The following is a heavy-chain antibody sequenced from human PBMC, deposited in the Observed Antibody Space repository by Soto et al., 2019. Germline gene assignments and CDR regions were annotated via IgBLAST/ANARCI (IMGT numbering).Heavy chain of an antibody. CDR3: ARDVLWFGEPGYWFDP. Sequence: SETLSLTCTVSGGSISSYYWSWIRQPPGKGLEWIGYIYYSGSTNYNPSLKSQVTISVDTSKNQFSLKLSSVTAADTAVYYCARDVLWFGEPGYWFDPWGQGTLVTVSS. CDR2: IYYSGST. J-gene: IGHJ5*02. CDR1: GGSISSYY. D-gene: IGHD3-10*01. V-gene: IGHV4-59*01.